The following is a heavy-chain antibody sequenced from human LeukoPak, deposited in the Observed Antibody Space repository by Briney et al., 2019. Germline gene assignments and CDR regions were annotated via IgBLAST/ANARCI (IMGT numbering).Heavy chain of an antibody. V-gene: IGHV1-69*06. CDR3: ARPGGDWGSYRRPPLYYFDY. D-gene: IGHD3-16*02. CDR2: IIPIFGTA. Sequence: GASVKVSCKASGGTFSSYAISWVRQAPGQGLEWMGGIIPIFGTANYAQKFQGRVTITADKSTSTAYMELSSLSSVTAADTAVYYCARPGGDWGSYRRPPLYYFDYWGQGTLVTVSS. J-gene: IGHJ4*02. CDR1: GGTFSSYA.